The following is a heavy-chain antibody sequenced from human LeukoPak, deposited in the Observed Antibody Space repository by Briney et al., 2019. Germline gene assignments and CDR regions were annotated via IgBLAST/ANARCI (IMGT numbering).Heavy chain of an antibody. CDR1: GFTFSSYA. Sequence: PGGSLRLSCAASGFTFSSYAMSWVRQAPGKGLEWVSAISGSGGSTYYADSVEGRFTISRDNSKNTLYLQMNSLRAEDTAVYYCAKAISSGSRCWFDPWGQGTLVTVSS. CDR3: AKAISSGSRCWFDP. V-gene: IGHV3-23*01. CDR2: ISGSGGST. J-gene: IGHJ5*02. D-gene: IGHD6-19*01.